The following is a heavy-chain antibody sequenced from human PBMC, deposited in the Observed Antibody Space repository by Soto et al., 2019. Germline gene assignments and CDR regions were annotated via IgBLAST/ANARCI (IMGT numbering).Heavy chain of an antibody. CDR3: ARVNLNDHTSHFDS. Sequence: SETLSLTCTVSGGSISSYSWSWIRQPPGKGLEWIGYIYYTGSTNYNPSLKSRVAISVDTSKNQFSLKLSSVTAADTAVYYCARVNLNDHTSHFDSWGQGTLVTVSS. D-gene: IGHD1-1*01. CDR1: GGSISSYS. V-gene: IGHV4-59*01. J-gene: IGHJ4*02. CDR2: IYYTGST.